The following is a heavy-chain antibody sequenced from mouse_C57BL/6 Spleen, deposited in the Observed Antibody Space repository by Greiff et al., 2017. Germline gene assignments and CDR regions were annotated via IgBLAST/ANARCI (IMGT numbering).Heavy chain of an antibody. D-gene: IGHD2-4*01. J-gene: IGHJ1*03. CDR3: ARDDYDCYFDV. Sequence: EVHLVESGPGLVKPSQSLSLTCSVTGYSITSGYYWNWIRQFPGNKLEWMGYISYDGSNNYNPSLKNRISITRDTSQNQFFLKLNSVTTEDTATDYCARDDYDCYFDVWGTGTTVTVSS. CDR2: ISYDGSN. V-gene: IGHV3-6*01. CDR1: GYSITSGYY.